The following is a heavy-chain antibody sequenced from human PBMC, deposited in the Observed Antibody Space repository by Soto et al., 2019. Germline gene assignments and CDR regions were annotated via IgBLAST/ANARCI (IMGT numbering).Heavy chain of an antibody. V-gene: IGHV1-18*01. CDR3: ARVLGGQIVDY. Sequence: AAVKVSCKASGYTFTSYGISWVLQALGQGLECMGWISGYNGNTKYAQKLQGRVTMTTDTSTSIAYMELRILRSDDTSVYYCARVLGGQIVDYWGQGTLVTVSS. CDR1: GYTFTSYG. J-gene: IGHJ4*02. CDR2: ISGYNGNT. D-gene: IGHD3-10*01.